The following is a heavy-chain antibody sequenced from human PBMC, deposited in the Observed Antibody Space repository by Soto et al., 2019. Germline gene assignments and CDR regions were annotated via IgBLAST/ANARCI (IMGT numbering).Heavy chain of an antibody. CDR2: ISSSGDTG. CDR3: ARNSSSSNYFDY. CDR1: GFTFSAYY. D-gene: IGHD6-6*01. Sequence: PGGSLRLSCAASGFTFSAYYMSWIRQAPGKGLEWISYISSSGDTGNYADSVKGRFTISRDNSKNTLYLQMNSLRAEDTAVYYCARNSSSSNYFDYWGQGTLVTVSS. J-gene: IGHJ4*02. V-gene: IGHV3-11*04.